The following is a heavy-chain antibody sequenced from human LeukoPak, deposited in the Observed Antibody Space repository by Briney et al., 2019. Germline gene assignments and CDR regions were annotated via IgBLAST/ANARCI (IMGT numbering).Heavy chain of an antibody. V-gene: IGHV3-33*06. CDR3: AKEITEYSSSFGFDY. D-gene: IGHD6-6*01. Sequence: GGSLRLSCAASGFTFSSYGMHWVRQAPGKGLEWVAIIYYDGSDKYYADSVKGRFTISRDNSKDTLYLQMNSLRAEDTAVYYCAKEITEYSSSFGFDYWGQGTLLTVSS. CDR1: GFTFSSYG. CDR2: IYYDGSDK. J-gene: IGHJ4*02.